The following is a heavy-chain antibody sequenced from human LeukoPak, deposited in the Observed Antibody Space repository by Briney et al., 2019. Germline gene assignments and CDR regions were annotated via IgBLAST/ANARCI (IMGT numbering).Heavy chain of an antibody. Sequence: SETLSLTCTVSGGSISSSSYYWGWIRQPPGKGLEWIGSIYYSGSTYYNPSLKSRVTISVDTSKNQFSLKLSSVTAADTAVYYCARDRDLSSGWTYYFDYWGQGTLVTVSS. J-gene: IGHJ4*02. V-gene: IGHV4-39*07. CDR3: ARDRDLSSGWTYYFDY. CDR1: GGSISSSSYY. CDR2: IYYSGST. D-gene: IGHD6-19*01.